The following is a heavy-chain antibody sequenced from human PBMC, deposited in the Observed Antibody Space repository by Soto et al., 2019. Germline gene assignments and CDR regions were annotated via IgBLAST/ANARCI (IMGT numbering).Heavy chain of an antibody. CDR1: GVTFCNAW. J-gene: IGHJ4*02. D-gene: IGHD3-3*01. CDR3: TTDSITIFGVVIPNDY. Sequence: GGSPRISCAACGVTFCNAWMDGVRQAPGKGLEWVGRIKSKTDGGTTDYAAPVKGRFTISRDDSKNTLYLQMNSLKTEDTAVYYCTTDSITIFGVVIPNDYWGQGTLVTVSS. CDR2: IKSKTDGGTT. V-gene: IGHV3-15*07.